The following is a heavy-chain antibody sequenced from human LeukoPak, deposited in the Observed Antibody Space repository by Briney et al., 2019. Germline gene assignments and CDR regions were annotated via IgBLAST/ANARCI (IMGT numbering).Heavy chain of an antibody. Sequence: ASVKVSCKASGYTFTSYGISWVRQAPGQGLEWMGWISAYNGNINYAQKLQGRVTMTTDTSTSTAYMELRSLRSDDTAVYYCARMDIVVVPAVDPLDYWGQGTLVTVSS. D-gene: IGHD2-2*03. CDR1: GYTFTSYG. J-gene: IGHJ4*02. CDR2: ISAYNGNI. CDR3: ARMDIVVVPAVDPLDY. V-gene: IGHV1-18*01.